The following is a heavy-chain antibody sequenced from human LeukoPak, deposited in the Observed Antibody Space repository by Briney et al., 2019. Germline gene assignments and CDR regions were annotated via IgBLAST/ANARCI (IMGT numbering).Heavy chain of an antibody. V-gene: IGHV3-7*01. D-gene: IGHD2-15*01. CDR1: GFTFSSYW. CDR3: ARGGYWDYVDV. CDR2: IKQDGSEK. J-gene: IGHJ6*03. Sequence: PGGSLRLSCAGSGFTFSSYWMSWVRQAPGKGLEWVANIKQDGSEKYYVGSVKGRFTISRDNAKNSLYLQMNSLRAEDTAVYYCARGGYWDYVDVWGKGTTVTVSS.